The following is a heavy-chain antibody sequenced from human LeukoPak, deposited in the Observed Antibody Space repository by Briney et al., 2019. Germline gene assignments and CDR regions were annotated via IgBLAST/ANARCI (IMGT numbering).Heavy chain of an antibody. Sequence: PGGSLRLSCAASGFTFSSYEMNWVRQAPGKGLEWVSYISSSGSTIYYADSVKGRFTISRDNAKNSLYLQMNSLRAEDTAVYYCARDGREWWELYTSALGYWGQGTLVTVSS. CDR3: ARDGREWWELYTSALGY. CDR2: ISSSGSTI. V-gene: IGHV3-48*03. J-gene: IGHJ4*02. D-gene: IGHD2-15*01. CDR1: GFTFSSYE.